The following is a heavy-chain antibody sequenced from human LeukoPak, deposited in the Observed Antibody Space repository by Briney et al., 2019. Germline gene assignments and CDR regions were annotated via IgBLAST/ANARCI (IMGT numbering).Heavy chain of an antibody. J-gene: IGHJ4*02. V-gene: IGHV5-51*01. D-gene: IGHD3-10*01. CDR1: GYSFTTSW. Sequence: PGGSLRPPATGPGYSFTTSWVAWARSVPAQGPAWMGFIYPANSATRYSPSSQGQGAISADKSISTSYLQWISLKASDTAMYYCARRSGESFDYWGQGTLVTVSS. CDR2: IYPANSAT. CDR3: ARRSGESFDY.